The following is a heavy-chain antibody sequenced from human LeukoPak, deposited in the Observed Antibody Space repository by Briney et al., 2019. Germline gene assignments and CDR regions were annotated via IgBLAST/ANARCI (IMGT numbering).Heavy chain of an antibody. Sequence: GGSLRLSCAASGFTFSSYAMSWVRQAPGKGLEWVSAISGSGGSTYYADSVKGRFTISRDNSKNSLYLQMNSLRAEDTAVYYCARDKRRDYFDYWGQGTLVTVSS. V-gene: IGHV3-23*01. CDR1: GFTFSSYA. D-gene: IGHD5-24*01. CDR3: ARDKRRDYFDY. CDR2: ISGSGGST. J-gene: IGHJ4*02.